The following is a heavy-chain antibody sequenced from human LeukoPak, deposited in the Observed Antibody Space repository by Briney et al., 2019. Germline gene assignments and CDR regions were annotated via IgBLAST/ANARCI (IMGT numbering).Heavy chain of an antibody. J-gene: IGHJ4*02. CDR3: AKGSGPEGGGY. V-gene: IGHV3-23*01. Sequence: GGSLRLSCAASGFSFSNYAMSWVRQAPGKGLERVSDINSRGISTYYADSVKGRFTISRDNSKNTLYLQMNSLRAEDTAVYYCAKGSGPEGGGYWGQGTLVTVSS. D-gene: IGHD1-1*01. CDR1: GFSFSNYA. CDR2: INSRGIST.